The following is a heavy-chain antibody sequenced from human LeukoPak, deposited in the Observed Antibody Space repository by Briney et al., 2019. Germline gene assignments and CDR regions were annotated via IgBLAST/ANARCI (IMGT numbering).Heavy chain of an antibody. CDR1: GYTFTGYY. CDR3: ARGVTYYGSGKTDY. CDR2: INPNSGGT. V-gene: IGHV1-2*02. J-gene: IGHJ4*02. Sequence: ASVKVSYKASGYTFTGYYMHWVRQAPGQGLEWMGWINPNSGGTNYAQKFQGRVTMTRDTSISIAYMELSRLRSDDTAVYYCARGVTYYGSGKTDYWGQGTLVTVSS. D-gene: IGHD3-10*01.